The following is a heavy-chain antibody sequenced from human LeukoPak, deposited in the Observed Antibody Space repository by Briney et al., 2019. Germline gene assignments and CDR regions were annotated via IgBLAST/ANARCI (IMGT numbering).Heavy chain of an antibody. D-gene: IGHD3-22*01. V-gene: IGHV4-61*02. CDR1: GGSISSGLYY. J-gene: IGHJ4*02. Sequence: SQTLSLTCTVSGGSISSGLYYWSWIRQPAGKGLEWIGRFFTSGSTAYNPSLKSRVTISVDTSKNQFSLKLSSVTAADTAVYYCARETYDSSGFPGYWGQGTLVTVSS. CDR3: ARETYDSSGFPGY. CDR2: FFTSGST.